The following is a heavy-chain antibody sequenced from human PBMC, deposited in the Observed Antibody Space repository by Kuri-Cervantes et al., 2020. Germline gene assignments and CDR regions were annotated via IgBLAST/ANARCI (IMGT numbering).Heavy chain of an antibody. CDR1: GYSISSGYY. CDR2: IYYSGST. V-gene: IGHV4-38-2*01. D-gene: IGHD6-19*01. CDR3: ARQEAVAGNLDY. J-gene: IGHJ4*02. Sequence: SETLSLTCAVSGYSISSGYYWGWIRQPPGKGLEWIGSIYYSGSTYYNPSLKSRVTISVDTSKNQFSLKLSSVTAADTAVYYCARQEAVAGNLDYWGQGTLVTVSS.